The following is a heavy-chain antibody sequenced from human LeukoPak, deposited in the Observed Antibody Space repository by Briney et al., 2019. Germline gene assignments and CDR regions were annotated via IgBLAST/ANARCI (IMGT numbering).Heavy chain of an antibody. J-gene: IGHJ5*02. D-gene: IGHD1-14*01. Sequence: ASVRVSCKTSGYTFTSYGISWVRQAPGQGLEWMGWISAYNGDTNYAQNLQGRVTMTTDTSTSTAYMELRSLRSDDTAVYYCARDNHLNYPSYNWFDPWGQGTLVTVSS. CDR2: ISAYNGDT. CDR3: ARDNHLNYPSYNWFDP. V-gene: IGHV1-18*01. CDR1: GYTFTSYG.